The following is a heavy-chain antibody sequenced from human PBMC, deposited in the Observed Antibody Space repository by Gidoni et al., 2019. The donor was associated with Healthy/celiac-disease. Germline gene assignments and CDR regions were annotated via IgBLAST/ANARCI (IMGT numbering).Heavy chain of an antibody. CDR3: AKGRAAFDI. V-gene: IGHV3-30*18. CDR1: GFTFSSYG. CDR2: ISYDGSNK. J-gene: IGHJ3*02. Sequence: QVQLVESGGGVVQPGRSLSLSCAASGFTFSSYGMHWVRQAPGKGLEWVAVISYDGSNKYYADSVKGRFTISRDNSKNTLYLQMNSLRAEDTAVYYCAKGRAAFDIWGQGTMVTVSS.